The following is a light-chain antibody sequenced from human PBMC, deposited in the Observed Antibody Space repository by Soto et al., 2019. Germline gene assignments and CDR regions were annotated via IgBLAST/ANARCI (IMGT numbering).Light chain of an antibody. CDR1: SSNIGAGYD. CDR2: GTS. Sequence: QAVVTQPPSVSGAPGQRVTISCTGSSSNIGAGYDVHWYQQLPGTAPKLLIYGTSNRPSGFPDRFSGSKSGTSASLAITGLQAADEADYYCQSYDSSLSGWEVFGGGTKVTVL. J-gene: IGLJ2*01. CDR3: QSYDSSLSGWEV. V-gene: IGLV1-40*01.